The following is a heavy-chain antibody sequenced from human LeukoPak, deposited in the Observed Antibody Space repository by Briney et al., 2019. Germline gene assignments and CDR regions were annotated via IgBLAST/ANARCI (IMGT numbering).Heavy chain of an antibody. Sequence: GESLKISCKNSGYNFTSYWIGWVRQMPGKGLEWMGIIYPGEYDIRYSPSFQGQVTISADKSISTAYLQWSSLKASDTAMYYCARHGQSIWFGELFGFDWFDPWGQGTLVTVSS. CDR3: ARHGQSIWFGELFGFDWFDP. CDR1: GYNFTSYW. D-gene: IGHD3-10*01. V-gene: IGHV5-51*01. CDR2: IYPGEYDI. J-gene: IGHJ5*02.